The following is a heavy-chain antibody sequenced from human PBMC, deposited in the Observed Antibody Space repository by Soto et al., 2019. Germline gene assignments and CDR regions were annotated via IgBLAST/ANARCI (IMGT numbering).Heavy chain of an antibody. D-gene: IGHD1-26*01. CDR3: ARKKSIVGATGYFDY. CDR1: GFTVITNS. CDR2: IYAGGNT. Sequence: EVQMVESGGGLVQPGGSLRLSCAVSGFTVITNSISWVRQAPGKGLEWVSDIYAGGNTYYADSVKGRFAISRDNYKNTLYLEMNSLRAEDTAVYYCARKKSIVGATGYFDYWGQGTLVSVSS. V-gene: IGHV3-66*01. J-gene: IGHJ4*02.